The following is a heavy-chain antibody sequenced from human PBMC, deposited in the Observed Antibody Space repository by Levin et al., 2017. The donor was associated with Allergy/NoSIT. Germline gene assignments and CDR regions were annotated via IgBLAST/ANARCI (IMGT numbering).Heavy chain of an antibody. CDR2: ISYDGSNK. Sequence: GGSLRLSCAASGFTFSSYGMHWVRQAPGKGLEWVAVISYDGSNKYYADSVKGRFTISRDNSKNTLYLQMNSLRAEDTAVYYCAKSEQWLVLWTDAHSFDYWGQGTLVTVSS. D-gene: IGHD6-19*01. J-gene: IGHJ4*02. CDR3: AKSEQWLVLWTDAHSFDY. CDR1: GFTFSSYG. V-gene: IGHV3-30*18.